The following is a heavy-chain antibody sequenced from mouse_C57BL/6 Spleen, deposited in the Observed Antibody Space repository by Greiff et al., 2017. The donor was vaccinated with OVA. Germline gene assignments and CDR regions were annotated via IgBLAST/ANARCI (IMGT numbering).Heavy chain of an antibody. Sequence: QVQLQQSGAELVRPGASVKLSCKASGYTFTDSYINWVKQRPGQGLEWIARIYPGSGNTYYNEKFKGKATLTAEKSSSTAYMQLSSLTSEDSAVYFCAREDYYGSSHWGQGTSVTVSA. CDR2: IYPGSGNT. V-gene: IGHV1-76*01. CDR1: GYTFTDSY. CDR3: AREDYYGSSH. D-gene: IGHD1-1*01. J-gene: IGHJ4*01.